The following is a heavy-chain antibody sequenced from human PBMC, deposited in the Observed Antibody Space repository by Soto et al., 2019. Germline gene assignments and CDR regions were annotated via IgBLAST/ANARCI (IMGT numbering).Heavy chain of an antibody. CDR2: IIPIFGTA. CDR3: AAYGSGSYPKTYYFDY. Sequence: ASVKVSCKASGGTFSSYAISWVRQAPGQGLEWMGGIIPIFGTANYAQKFQGRVTITADESTSTAYMELSSLRSEDTAVYYCAAYGSGSYPKTYYFDYWGQGTLVTVSS. V-gene: IGHV1-69*13. CDR1: GGTFSSYA. D-gene: IGHD3-10*01. J-gene: IGHJ4*02.